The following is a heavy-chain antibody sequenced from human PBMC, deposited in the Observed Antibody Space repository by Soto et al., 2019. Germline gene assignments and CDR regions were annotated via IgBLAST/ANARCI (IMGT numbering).Heavy chain of an antibody. J-gene: IGHJ4*02. D-gene: IGHD3-22*01. Sequence: QVQLVESGGGVVQPGRSLRLSCAVSGFTFSSYGMNWVRHAPGKGLEWVAAIYYDGSNKYYADSVRGRFTISRDNFKNTLYLHMNSLRAEDTAVYYCARDSKDDSSGYYAGFDYWGQGTLVTVSS. CDR3: ARDSKDDSSGYYAGFDY. CDR1: GFTFSSYG. CDR2: IYYDGSNK. V-gene: IGHV3-33*01.